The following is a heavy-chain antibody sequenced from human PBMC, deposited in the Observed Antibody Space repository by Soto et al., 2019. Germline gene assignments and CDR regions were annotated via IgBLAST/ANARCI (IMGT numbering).Heavy chain of an antibody. CDR1: GFTFSSYE. D-gene: IGHD3-10*01. J-gene: IGHJ5*02. CDR2: ISSSGSTI. Sequence: GGSLRLSCAASGFTFSSYEMNWVRQAPGKGLEWVSYISSSGSTIYYADSVKGRFTISRDNAKNSLYLQMNSLRAEDTAVYYCAKGAGTQIAFDPWRQGTLVTVSS. V-gene: IGHV3-48*03. CDR3: AKGAGTQIAFDP.